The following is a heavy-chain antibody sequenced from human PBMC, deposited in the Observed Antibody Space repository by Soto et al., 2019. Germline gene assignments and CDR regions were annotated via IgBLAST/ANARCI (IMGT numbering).Heavy chain of an antibody. Sequence: XGCLRLSASAAWFSINDSYMSWIRQAPGRGLEWVSYISSSGRTIFYADSVKGRFSVSRDNSKNSLYLQMNSLRAEDTAVYYCAPEGQWDQSRDHWGQGTLVTVSS. J-gene: IGHJ4*02. V-gene: IGHV3-11*01. CDR2: ISSSGRTI. CDR3: APEGQWDQSRDH. D-gene: IGHD1-26*01. CDR1: WFSINDSY.